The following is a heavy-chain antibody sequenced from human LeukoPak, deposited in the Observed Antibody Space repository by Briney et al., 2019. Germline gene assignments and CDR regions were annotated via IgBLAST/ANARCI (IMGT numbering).Heavy chain of an antibody. J-gene: IGHJ1*01. D-gene: IGHD1-26*01. V-gene: IGHV1-69*02. CDR3: ARALIVGATIGAFQH. CDR1: GGTFSSYT. Sequence: SVKVSCKASGGTFSSYTISWVRQAPGQGLEWMGRIIPILGIANYAQKFQGRDTITADKSTSTAYMELSSLRSEDTAVYYCARALIVGATIGAFQHWGQGTLVTVSS. CDR2: IIPILGIA.